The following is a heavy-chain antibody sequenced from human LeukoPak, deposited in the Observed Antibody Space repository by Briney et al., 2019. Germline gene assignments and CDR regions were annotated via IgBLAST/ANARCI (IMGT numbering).Heavy chain of an antibody. CDR3: AKGSRRITIFGVDY. CDR2: ISGSGAST. D-gene: IGHD3-3*01. CDR1: GFTFSSYA. J-gene: IGHJ4*02. Sequence: GGSLRLSCAASGFTFSSYAMSWVRQAPGKGLEWVSAISGSGASTYYADSVKGRFTISRDNSKNTLYLQMNSLRAEDTAVYYCAKGSRRITIFGVDYWGQGTLVTVSS. V-gene: IGHV3-23*01.